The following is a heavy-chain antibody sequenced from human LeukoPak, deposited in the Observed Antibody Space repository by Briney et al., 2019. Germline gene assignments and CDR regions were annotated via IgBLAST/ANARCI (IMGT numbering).Heavy chain of an antibody. J-gene: IGHJ4*02. Sequence: GASVKVSCKASGYTFTSYGISWVRQAPGQGPERMGGIIPIFGTTNYAQKFQGRVTITADESTSTAYMELSSLRSEDTAVYYCARAWIAPYYDFWSGYPADWGQGTLVTVSS. CDR3: ARAWIAPYYDFWSGYPAD. D-gene: IGHD3-3*01. V-gene: IGHV1-69*13. CDR2: IIPIFGTT. CDR1: GYTFTSYG.